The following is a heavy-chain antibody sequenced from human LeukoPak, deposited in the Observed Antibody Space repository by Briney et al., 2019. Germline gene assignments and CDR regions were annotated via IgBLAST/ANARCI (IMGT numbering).Heavy chain of an antibody. CDR1: GFTFSSYG. CDR3: ARDYGYSYYYYGMDV. J-gene: IGHJ6*02. V-gene: IGHV3-30*03. Sequence: GGSLRLSCAASGFTFSSYGMHWVRQAPGKGLEWVAVISYDGSNKYYADSVKGRFTISRDNSKNTLYLQMNSLRAEDTAVYYCARDYGYSYYYYGMDVWGQGTTVTVSS. CDR2: ISYDGSNK. D-gene: IGHD5-18*01.